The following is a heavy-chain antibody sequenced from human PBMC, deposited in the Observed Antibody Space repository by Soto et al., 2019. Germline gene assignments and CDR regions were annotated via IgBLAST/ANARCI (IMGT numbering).Heavy chain of an antibody. D-gene: IGHD4-17*01. CDR3: ARTTAVPNTLRSRYFFDY. V-gene: IGHV4-61*01. CDR2: VYYSGTT. Sequence: PAETLSLTCSVSVGSVSNKTYYWIWIRHPPGKRLEWIGYVYYSGTTNYNPSLKSRVTISVDLSKNQFSLRLSSVTTADTALYYCARTTAVPNTLRSRYFFDYWGQGTLVTVSS. J-gene: IGHJ4*02. CDR1: VGSVSNKTYY.